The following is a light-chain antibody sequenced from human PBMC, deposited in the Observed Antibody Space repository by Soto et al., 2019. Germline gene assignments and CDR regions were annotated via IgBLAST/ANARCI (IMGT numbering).Light chain of an antibody. CDR2: DAF. V-gene: IGKV3-11*01. Sequence: EIVLTQSPATLSLSPGERATLSCRASQNAHTSLAWYRQKPGQAPRLLIYDAFKRAAGIPVRFSGSGSGTDFTLTISSLEPEDSGIYYCQDRSNWPLFTFGGGTKVDIK. J-gene: IGKJ4*01. CDR1: QNAHTS. CDR3: QDRSNWPLFT.